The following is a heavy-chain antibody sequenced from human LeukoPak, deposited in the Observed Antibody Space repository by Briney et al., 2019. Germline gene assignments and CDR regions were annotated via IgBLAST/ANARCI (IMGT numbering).Heavy chain of an antibody. Sequence: GGSLRLSCAASGFTFSSYDMHWVRQATGKGLEWVSAICTAGDTYYPGSVKGRFTISRENAKNSLYLQMNSLRAEDTAVYYCARASGSSELSNWGQGTLVTVSS. CDR1: GFTFSSYD. J-gene: IGHJ4*02. D-gene: IGHD6-13*01. CDR3: ARASGSSELSN. CDR2: ICTAGDT. V-gene: IGHV3-13*01.